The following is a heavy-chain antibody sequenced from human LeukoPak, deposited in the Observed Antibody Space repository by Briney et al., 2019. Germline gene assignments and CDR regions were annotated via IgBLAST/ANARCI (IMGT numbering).Heavy chain of an antibody. D-gene: IGHD6-6*01. Sequence: GGSLRLSCAASGFTFSSYWMSWVRQAPGKGLEWVANIKQDGSEKYYVDSVKGRFTISRDNAKNSLYLQMNSLRAEDTAVYYCAREGGIAARSNWFDPWGQGTLVTVSP. CDR1: GFTFSSYW. CDR2: IKQDGSEK. CDR3: AREGGIAARSNWFDP. V-gene: IGHV3-7*01. J-gene: IGHJ5*02.